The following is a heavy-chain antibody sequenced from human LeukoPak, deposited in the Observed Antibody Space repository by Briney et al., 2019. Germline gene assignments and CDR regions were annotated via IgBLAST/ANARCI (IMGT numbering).Heavy chain of an antibody. CDR3: ASHAGASLLFDY. D-gene: IGHD1-26*01. CDR2: IYYSGST. Sequence: AETLSLICTVSGGSISSYYWSWIGQPPGKGLEWIGYIYYSGSTNYNPSLKSRVTISVDTSKNQFSLKLSSVTAADTAVYYCASHAGASLLFDYWGQGALFTLSS. V-gene: IGHV4-59*01. CDR1: GGSISSYY. J-gene: IGHJ4*02.